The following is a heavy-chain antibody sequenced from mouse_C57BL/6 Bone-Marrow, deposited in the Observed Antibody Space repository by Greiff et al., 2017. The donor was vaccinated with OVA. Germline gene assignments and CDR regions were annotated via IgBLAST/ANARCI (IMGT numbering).Heavy chain of an antibody. CDR1: GYTFPSYW. J-gene: IGHJ1*03. CDR2: IDPSDSYT. Sequence: VQLQQPGAELVMPGASVKLSCKASGYTFPSYWMHFVKQRPGQGLEWIGEIDPSDSYTNYNQKFKGKSTLTVDKSSSTAYRQLSSMTYEDSAVYYCARSGTGTGYFDVWGTGTTVTVSS. D-gene: IGHD4-1*01. V-gene: IGHV1-69*01. CDR3: ARSGTGTGYFDV.